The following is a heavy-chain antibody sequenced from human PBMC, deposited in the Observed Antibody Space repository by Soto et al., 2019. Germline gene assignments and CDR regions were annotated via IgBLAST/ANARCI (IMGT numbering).Heavy chain of an antibody. J-gene: IGHJ6*02. D-gene: IGHD2-2*01. CDR2: INAGNGNT. V-gene: IGHV1-3*01. CDR3: APLAFSISTSFYREAPGMDV. Sequence: GASVKVSCKASGYTFTSYAMHWVRQAPGQRLEWMGWINAGNGNTKYSQKFQGRVTITRDTSASTAYMELSSLRSEDTAVYYCAPLAFSISTSFYREAPGMDVCGQVTTVTVSS. CDR1: GYTFTSYA.